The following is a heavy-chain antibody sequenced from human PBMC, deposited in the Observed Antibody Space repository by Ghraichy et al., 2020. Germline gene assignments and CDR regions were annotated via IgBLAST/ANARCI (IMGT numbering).Heavy chain of an antibody. D-gene: IGHD2-21*02. CDR3: ARGDCTRNNCYSSPFDY. CDR2: IYYSGNT. J-gene: IGHJ4*02. CDR1: GGSISSYY. V-gene: IGHV4-59*01. Sequence: SETLSLTCTVSGGSISSYYWSWIRQPPGKGLEWIGYIYYSGNTHYNPSLESRVTISVDTSKNQFSLKLSSVTAADTAVYYCARGDCTRNNCYSSPFDYWGQGTLVTVSS.